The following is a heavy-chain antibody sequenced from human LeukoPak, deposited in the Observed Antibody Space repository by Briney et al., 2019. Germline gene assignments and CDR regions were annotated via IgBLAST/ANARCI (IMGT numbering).Heavy chain of an antibody. CDR3: ARDSPRGGFDP. CDR1: AFTFSSYS. D-gene: IGHD3-10*01. CDR2: ISSSSSYI. J-gene: IGHJ5*02. V-gene: IGHV3-21*01. Sequence: GGSLILAWAAAAFTFSSYSMNWVRQAPGKGLEWVSSISSSSSYIYYADSVKARFTIYRDNAKNSLYLQMNSLRAEDTAVYYCARDSPRGGFDPWGQGTLVNVSS.